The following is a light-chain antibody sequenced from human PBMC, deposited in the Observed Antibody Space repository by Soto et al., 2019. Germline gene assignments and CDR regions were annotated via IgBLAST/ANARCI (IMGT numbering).Light chain of an antibody. CDR1: RSDVGGYNY. V-gene: IGLV2-14*01. CDR2: EVS. J-gene: IGLJ1*01. CDR3: SSFTSSYFYV. Sequence: QSALTQPASVSGSPGQSISIPCTGTRSDVGGYNYVSWYQQHPGKAPKLIIYEVSNRPSGVSDRFSGSKSGNAASLTISGLQHEDEADYYCSSFTSSYFYVFGPGTKVTVL.